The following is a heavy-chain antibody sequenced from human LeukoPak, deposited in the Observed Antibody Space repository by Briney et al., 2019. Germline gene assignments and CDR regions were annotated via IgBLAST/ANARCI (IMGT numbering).Heavy chain of an antibody. V-gene: IGHV3-15*01. CDR3: TTDTFDSDGYSHDF. CDR1: GFTFSNTW. D-gene: IGHD3-22*01. J-gene: IGHJ4*02. CDR2: IKRKVDGEAT. Sequence: GESLRLSCSGSGFTFSNTWMSWVRQAPGKGLEWVGRIKRKVDGEATDYAASVKGRISISRDDAESRLYMEMNSLKTEDTAVYYCTTDTFDSDGYSHDFWGPGTLVTVSS.